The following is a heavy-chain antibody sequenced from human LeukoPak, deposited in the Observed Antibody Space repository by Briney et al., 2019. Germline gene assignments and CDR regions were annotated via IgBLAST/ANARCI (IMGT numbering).Heavy chain of an antibody. J-gene: IGHJ4*02. CDR1: GFTFSSYW. CDR3: ARVGYSGSYHFDY. CDR2: INSDGSST. V-gene: IGHV3-74*01. D-gene: IGHD1-26*01. Sequence: PGGSLRLSCAASGFTFSSYWMHWVRQAPGKGLVWVSRINSDGSSTSYADSVKGRFTISRDNAKNSLYLQMNSLRAEDTAVYYCARVGYSGSYHFDYWGQGTLVTVSS.